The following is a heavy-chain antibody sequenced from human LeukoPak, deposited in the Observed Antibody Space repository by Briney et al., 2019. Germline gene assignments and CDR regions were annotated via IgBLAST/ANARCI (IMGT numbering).Heavy chain of an antibody. Sequence: GGSPRLSCSASGFPFSSYALHWVRQAPGKGLECVSALSSDGVTTRYVDSVKGRFTISRDNSKNTLYLQMSGLRAEDTAVYYCVSQYGVDVWGQGTTGTVS. CDR2: LSSDGVTT. CDR3: VSQYGVDV. CDR1: GFPFSSYA. J-gene: IGHJ6*02. V-gene: IGHV3-64D*09.